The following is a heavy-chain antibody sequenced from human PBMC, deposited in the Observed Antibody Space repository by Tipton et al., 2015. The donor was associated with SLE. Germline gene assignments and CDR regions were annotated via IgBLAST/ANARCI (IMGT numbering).Heavy chain of an antibody. CDR3: AKRLTLFGVVIKDAFDV. CDR1: GFTFSSYG. Sequence: QLVQSGGGVVQPGRSLRLSCAASGFTFSSYGMHWVRQAPGKGLEWVAFLHYDENKAYSTDSVKGRFTISRDNSKNTLYLQMNSLRVEDTAVYYCAKRLTLFGVVIKDAFDVWGQGTMVTVSS. V-gene: IGHV3-30*02. CDR2: LHYDENKA. J-gene: IGHJ3*01. D-gene: IGHD3-3*01.